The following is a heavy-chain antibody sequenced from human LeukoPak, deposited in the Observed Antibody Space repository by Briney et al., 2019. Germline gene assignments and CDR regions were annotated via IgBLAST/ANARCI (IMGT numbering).Heavy chain of an antibody. D-gene: IGHD4-17*01. Sequence: PGGSLRLSCAASGFTFSSYAMSWVRQAPGKGLEWVSGISGSGGSTYYADSVKGRFTISRDNSKNTLFLQMNSLRVEDTAVYYCAKQYGDYVDWYFDLWGRGTLGTVSS. CDR1: GFTFSSYA. CDR2: ISGSGGST. CDR3: AKQYGDYVDWYFDL. J-gene: IGHJ2*01. V-gene: IGHV3-23*01.